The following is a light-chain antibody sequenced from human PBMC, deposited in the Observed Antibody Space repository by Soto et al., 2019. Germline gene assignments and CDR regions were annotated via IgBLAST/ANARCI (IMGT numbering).Light chain of an antibody. Sequence: QPASVSGSPGQSITISCTGTSSDVGGYNYVSWYQQHPGKAPKLMIYDVSNRPSGVSNRFSGSKSGNTASLTISGLQAEDEADYYCSSYTSSSTRVFGTGTKLTVL. J-gene: IGLJ1*01. CDR2: DVS. CDR1: SSDVGGYNY. V-gene: IGLV2-14*01. CDR3: SSYTSSSTRV.